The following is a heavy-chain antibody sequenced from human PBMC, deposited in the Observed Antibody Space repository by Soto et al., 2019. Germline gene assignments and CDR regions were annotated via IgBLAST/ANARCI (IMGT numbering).Heavy chain of an antibody. V-gene: IGHV3-33*01. J-gene: IGHJ4*02. CDR3: ARVFKTHGVCSDY. Sequence: GGSLRLSCAASGFTFSGYGMHWVRQTPGKGLEWVAIICFDGSNKYYADSVRGRFTISRDNSQNTLYLEMNSLRAEDTAVYYCARVFKTHGVCSDYWGQGTLVTVSS. CDR2: ICFDGSNK. CDR1: GFTFSGYG. D-gene: IGHD2-8*01.